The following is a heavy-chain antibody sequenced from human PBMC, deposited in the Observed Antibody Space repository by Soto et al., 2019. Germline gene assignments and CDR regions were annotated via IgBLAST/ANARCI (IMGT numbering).Heavy chain of an antibody. D-gene: IGHD3-10*01. V-gene: IGHV3-30-3*02. CDR3: AQGGVGHTGDYYGMDV. J-gene: IGHJ6*02. CDR1: GFTFSSYA. Sequence: QVQLVESGGGVVQPGRSLRLSCAASGFTFSSYAMHWVRQAPGKGLEWVSLISYDGSNKYYADSVKGRFTTSRDNSKNTLYLQMNSLRAEDTAVYDGAQGGVGHTGDYYGMDVWGQGTTVTVSS. CDR2: ISYDGSNK.